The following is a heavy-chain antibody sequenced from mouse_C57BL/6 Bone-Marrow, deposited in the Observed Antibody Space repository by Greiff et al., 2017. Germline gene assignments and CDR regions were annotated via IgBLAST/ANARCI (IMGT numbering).Heavy chain of an antibody. D-gene: IGHD2-12*01. CDR1: GYTFTDYE. CDR3: TYVPYSVFPYWYVDV. Sequence: QVQLQQSGAELVRPGASVTLSCKASGYTFTDYEMHWVKQTPVHGLEWIGAIDPETGGTDYNQKFKGKAILTADKSSSTAYMELSSLTSEHSAVYYCTYVPYSVFPYWYVDVWGTGTTVTVSS. V-gene: IGHV1-15*01. CDR2: IDPETGGT. J-gene: IGHJ1*03.